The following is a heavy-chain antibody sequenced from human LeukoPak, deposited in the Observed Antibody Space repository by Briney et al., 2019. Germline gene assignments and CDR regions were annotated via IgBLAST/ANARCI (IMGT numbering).Heavy chain of an antibody. CDR3: ASSRYYDFWSGSKDPYYYYGMEV. V-gene: IGHV1-69*13. Sequence: AASVKVSCKASGGTFSSYAISWVRQAPGQGLEWMGGIIPIFGTANYAQKFQGRVTITADESTSTAYMELSSLRSEDTAVYYCASSRYYDFWSGSKDPYYYYGMEVWGQGTTVTVSS. CDR2: IIPIFGTA. D-gene: IGHD3-3*01. J-gene: IGHJ6*02. CDR1: GGTFSSYA.